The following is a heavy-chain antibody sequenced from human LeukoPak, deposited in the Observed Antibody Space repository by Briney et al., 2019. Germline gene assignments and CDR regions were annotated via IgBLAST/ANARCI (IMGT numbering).Heavy chain of an antibody. CDR3: ARHFVSGRPSDY. Sequence: SETLSLTCTVSGGSVSSGSYYWSRIRQPPGKGLEWIGYIHYSGSTKYNPSLKSRVIISVDTSKNQFYLELSAVTAEDTAVYYCARHFVSGRPSDYWGQGTLVTVSS. CDR1: GGSVSSGSYY. J-gene: IGHJ4*02. D-gene: IGHD3-10*01. CDR2: IHYSGST. V-gene: IGHV4-61*01.